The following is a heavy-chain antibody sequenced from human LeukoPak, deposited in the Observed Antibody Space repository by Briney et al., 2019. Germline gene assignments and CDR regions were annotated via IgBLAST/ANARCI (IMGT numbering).Heavy chain of an antibody. CDR2: IYYSGST. CDR1: GGSISSSSYY. D-gene: IGHD3-3*01. J-gene: IGHJ4*02. CDR3: ARVFRGESLDY. V-gene: IGHV4-39*07. Sequence: SETLSLTCTVSGGSISSSSYYWGWIRQPPGKGLEWIGSIYYSGSTYYNPSLKSRVTISVDTSKNQFSLKLSSVTAADTAVYYCARVFRGESLDYWGQGTLVTVSS.